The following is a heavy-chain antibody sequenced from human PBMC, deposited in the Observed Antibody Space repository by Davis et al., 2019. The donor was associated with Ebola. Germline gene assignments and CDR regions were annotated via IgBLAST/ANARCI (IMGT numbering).Heavy chain of an antibody. CDR1: GGSISSYY. CDR3: ARDPVKYQLLLAGMDV. Sequence: SETLSLTCTVSGGSISSYYWSWIRQPPGKGLEWIGEINHSGSTNYNPSLKSRVTISVDTSKNQFFLKLSSVTAADTAVYYCARDPVKYQLLLAGMDVWGQGTTVTVSS. D-gene: IGHD2-2*01. CDR2: INHSGST. J-gene: IGHJ6*02. V-gene: IGHV4-34*01.